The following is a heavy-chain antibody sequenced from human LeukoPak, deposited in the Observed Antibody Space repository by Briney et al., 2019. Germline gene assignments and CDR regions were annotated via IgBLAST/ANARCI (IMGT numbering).Heavy chain of an antibody. J-gene: IGHJ4*02. CDR3: ARVVPPYYYGSGSYRVDYFDY. CDR2: IYYSGST. CDR1: GGSFSGYY. Sequence: PSETLSLTCAVYGGSFSGYYWSWIRQPPGKGLEWIGYIYYSGSTNYNPSLKSRVTISVDTSKNQFSLKLSSVTAADTAVYYCARVVPPYYYGSGSYRVDYFDYWGQGTLVTVSS. V-gene: IGHV4-59*12. D-gene: IGHD3-10*01.